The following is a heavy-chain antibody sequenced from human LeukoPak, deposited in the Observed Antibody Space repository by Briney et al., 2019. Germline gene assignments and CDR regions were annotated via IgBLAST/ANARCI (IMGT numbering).Heavy chain of an antibody. J-gene: IGHJ5*02. CDR1: GGTFSNYA. CDR2: IIPIFGTA. D-gene: IGHD6-13*01. CDR3: AREALEAAAGSTPPIGVAP. V-gene: IGHV1-69*06. Sequence: SVKVSCKASGGTFSNYAINWVRQAPGQGLEWMGRIIPIFGTANYAQKFQGRVTMTADKSTSTAYMELGSLISEDTAVYYCAREALEAAAGSTPPIGVAPWGQGTLVTVYS.